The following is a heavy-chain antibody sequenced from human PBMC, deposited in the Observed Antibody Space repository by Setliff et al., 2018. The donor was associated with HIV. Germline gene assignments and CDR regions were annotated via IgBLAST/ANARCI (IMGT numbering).Heavy chain of an antibody. J-gene: IGHJ4*02. V-gene: IGHV3-30*02. Sequence: GSLRLSCRASGFNFGDYSMNWVRQAPGKGLEWIAFIRYDGSNKYYADSVKGRFTISRDNSKNTPYLEMTSLRAEDTAVYHCAKDMNYNNDYPGVLGSWGRGTLVTVSS. CDR2: IRYDGSNK. D-gene: IGHD3-16*01. CDR1: GFNFGDYS. CDR3: AKDMNYNNDYPGVLGS.